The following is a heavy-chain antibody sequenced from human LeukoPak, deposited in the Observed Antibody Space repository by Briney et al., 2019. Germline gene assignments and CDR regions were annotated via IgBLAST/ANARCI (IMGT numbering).Heavy chain of an antibody. CDR2: IYYSGST. CDR3: ARHDSNANGWYPLDY. V-gene: IGHV4-31*03. CDR1: GGSISSGGYY. J-gene: IGHJ4*02. Sequence: SQTLSLTCTVSGGSISSGGYYWSWIRQHPGKGLEWIGYIYYSGSTYYNPSLKSRVTISVDTSKNQFSLKLRSVTAADTAVYYCARHDSNANGWYPLDYWGQGTLVTVSS. D-gene: IGHD6-19*01.